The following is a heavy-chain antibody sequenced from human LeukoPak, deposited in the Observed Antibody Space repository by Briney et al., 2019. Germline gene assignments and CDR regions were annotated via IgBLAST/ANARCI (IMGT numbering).Heavy chain of an antibody. D-gene: IGHD3-22*01. CDR1: GGTFSSYA. CDR2: IIPILGIA. CDR3: ARESYDSSGSQDY. V-gene: IGHV1-69*04. Sequence: SVKVSCKASGGTFSSYAISWVRQAPGQGLEWMGRIIPILGIANYAQKFQGRVTITADKSTGTAYMELSSLRSEDTAVYYCARESYDSSGSQDYWGQGTLVTVSP. J-gene: IGHJ4*02.